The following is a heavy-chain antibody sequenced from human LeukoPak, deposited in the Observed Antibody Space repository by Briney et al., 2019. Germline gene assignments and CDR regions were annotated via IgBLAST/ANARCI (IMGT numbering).Heavy chain of an antibody. Sequence: GGSLRLSCAASGFTFSSYAMSWVRQAPGMGLEWVSAISGSGGSTYYADSVKGRFTISRDNSKNTLYLQMNSLRAEDTAVYYCAKLTGSGYGDYDFDYWGQGTLVTVSS. V-gene: IGHV3-23*01. CDR1: GFTFSSYA. CDR3: AKLTGSGYGDYDFDY. CDR2: ISGSGGST. D-gene: IGHD4-17*01. J-gene: IGHJ4*02.